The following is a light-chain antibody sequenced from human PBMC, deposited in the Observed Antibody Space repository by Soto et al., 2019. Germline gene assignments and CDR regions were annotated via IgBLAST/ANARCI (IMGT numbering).Light chain of an antibody. V-gene: IGKV2-30*01. J-gene: IGKJ1*01. CDR3: MQGTLWPWT. CDR2: KIS. CDR1: LSLVDSGGNTY. Sequence: VLMTQSPLSLPVTLGQPASISCTSSLSLVDSGGNTYFNWYQQRPGQPPRRLIYKISNRESGVPDRFSASGSGTDFTLRISRVEAEDLGVYYCMQGTLWPWTFGQGTKVDI.